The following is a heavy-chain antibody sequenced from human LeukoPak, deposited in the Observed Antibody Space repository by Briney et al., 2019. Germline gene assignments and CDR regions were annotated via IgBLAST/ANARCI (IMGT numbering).Heavy chain of an antibody. V-gene: IGHV3-48*02. CDR2: ITMNSVR. J-gene: IGHJ4*02. Sequence: GGPLRLSCSASGFSLSDYGMSWVRQAPGKGLEWVSYITMNSVRLYADSVKGRFTISRDNDKNSVYLQMNSLRDEDTAVYYCTRGRYQFLGPNDYWGQGSLVTVSS. CDR3: TRGRYQFLGPNDY. D-gene: IGHD2-2*01. CDR1: GFSLSDYG.